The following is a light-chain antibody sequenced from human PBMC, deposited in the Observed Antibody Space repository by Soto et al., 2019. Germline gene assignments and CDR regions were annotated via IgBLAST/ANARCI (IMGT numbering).Light chain of an antibody. CDR1: SSNIGNNY. CDR3: GAWDNSLSGGRAV. Sequence: QLVLTQPPSVSAAPGQRVSISCSGNSSNIGNNYVSWYQQFPGTAPRLLIYDNNQRPSGIPARFSGSKSGTSATLDITGLQTGDEADFYCGAWDNSLSGGRAVFGGGTKLTVL. CDR2: DNN. V-gene: IGLV1-51*01. J-gene: IGLJ3*02.